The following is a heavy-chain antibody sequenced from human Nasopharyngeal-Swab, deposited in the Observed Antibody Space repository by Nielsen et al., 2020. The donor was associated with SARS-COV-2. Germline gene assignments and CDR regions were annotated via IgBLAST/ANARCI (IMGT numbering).Heavy chain of an antibody. CDR2: IYYHGSA. J-gene: IGHJ6*02. Sequence: SETLSLPCSVSGVSISSFQWCWIRQPPGKGLEWIGNIYYHGSANYRPSLKSRVTMSVDTSKNHLSLTLNSVTAADTAVYYCARAGRTAYGLDVWGQGTTVTVSS. D-gene: IGHD2-21*01. CDR3: ARAGRTAYGLDV. CDR1: GVSISSFQ. V-gene: IGHV4-59*01.